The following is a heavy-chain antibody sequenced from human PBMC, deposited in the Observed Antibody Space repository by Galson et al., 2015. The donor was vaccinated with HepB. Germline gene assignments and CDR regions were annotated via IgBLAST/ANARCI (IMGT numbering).Heavy chain of an antibody. Sequence: SLRLSCAASGFTFSSYAMHWVRQAPGKGLEWVAVISYDGSNKYYADSVKGRFTISRDNSKNTLYLQMNSLRAEDTAVYYCAATADTAMGLEADYWGQGTLVTVSS. J-gene: IGHJ4*02. CDR2: ISYDGSNK. CDR1: GFTFSSYA. D-gene: IGHD5-18*01. V-gene: IGHV3-30-3*01. CDR3: AATADTAMGLEADY.